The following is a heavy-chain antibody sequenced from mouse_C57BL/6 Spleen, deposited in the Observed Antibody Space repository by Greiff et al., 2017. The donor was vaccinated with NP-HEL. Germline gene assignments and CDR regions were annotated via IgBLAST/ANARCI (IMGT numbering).Heavy chain of an antibody. D-gene: IGHD1-1*01. CDR2: ISSGGSYT. CDR3: ASLTTVVATSYYFDY. Sequence: DVQLVESGGDLVKPGGSLKLSCAASGFTFSSYGMSWVRQTPDKRLEWVATISSGGSYTYYPDSVKGRFTISRDNAKNTLYLQMSSLKSEDTAMYYCASLTTVVATSYYFDYWGQGTTLTVSS. J-gene: IGHJ2*01. CDR1: GFTFSSYG. V-gene: IGHV5-6*01.